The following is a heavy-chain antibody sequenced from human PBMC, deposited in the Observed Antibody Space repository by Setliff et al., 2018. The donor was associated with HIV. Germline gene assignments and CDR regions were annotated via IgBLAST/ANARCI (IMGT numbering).Heavy chain of an antibody. D-gene: IGHD1-1*01. CDR1: GGSFSGYL. V-gene: IGHV4-34*01. J-gene: IGHJ4*02. CDR2: IKYTGRT. CDR3: ARPQLGWGGGSHFDY. Sequence: SETLSLTCSVYGGSFSGYLWSWIRQSPGKGLEWIGEIKYTGRTTYNPSLEGRVTISLDTSKNQFSMHLTSVTAADTGVYFCARPQLGWGGGSHFDYWGQGTLVTVSS.